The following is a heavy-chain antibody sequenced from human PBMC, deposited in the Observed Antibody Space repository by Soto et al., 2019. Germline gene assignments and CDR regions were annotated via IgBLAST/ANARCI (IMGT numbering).Heavy chain of an antibody. V-gene: IGHV1-8*01. Sequence: QVQLVQSGAEVKKPGASVKISCKASGYTFTSDDFNWVRQATGQGREWMGWMNPNNGNTGYAQKFQGRVTMTRDTSTSTAYMALSSLTSEVTAVHSCAKDPGNWGFDYWGQGTMVTVSS. CDR1: GYTFTSDD. CDR3: AKDPGNWGFDY. J-gene: IGHJ4*02. D-gene: IGHD7-27*01. CDR2: MNPNNGNT.